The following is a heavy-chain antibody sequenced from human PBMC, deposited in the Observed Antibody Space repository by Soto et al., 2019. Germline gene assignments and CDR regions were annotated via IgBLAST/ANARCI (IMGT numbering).Heavy chain of an antibody. Sequence: PGGSLRLSCAASGFTFSSYWMHWVRQAPGKGLVWVAVIKYDGSSMYYADSVKGRFTISRDTSKNTLYLQMNSLRAEDTAVYYCAKDGSSFHVDVWGQGTTVTVSS. CDR2: IKYDGSSM. CDR3: AKDGSSFHVDV. D-gene: IGHD6-6*01. J-gene: IGHJ6*02. CDR1: GFTFSSYW. V-gene: IGHV3-74*01.